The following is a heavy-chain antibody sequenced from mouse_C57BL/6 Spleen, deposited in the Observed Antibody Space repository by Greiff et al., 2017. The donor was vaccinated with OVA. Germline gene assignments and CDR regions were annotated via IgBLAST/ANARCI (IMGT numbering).Heavy chain of an antibody. CDR3: TENWGFAY. Sequence: VQLQESGAELVRPGASVTLSCKASGYTFTDYEMHWVKQTPVHGLEWIGAIDPETGGTAYNQKFKGKAILTADKSSSTAYMELRSLTSEDSAVYYCTENWGFAYWGQGTLVTVSA. CDR1: GYTFTDYE. CDR2: IDPETGGT. V-gene: IGHV1-15*01. J-gene: IGHJ3*01. D-gene: IGHD4-1*01.